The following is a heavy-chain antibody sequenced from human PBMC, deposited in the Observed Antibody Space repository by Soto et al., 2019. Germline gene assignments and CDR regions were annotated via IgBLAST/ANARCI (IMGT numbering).Heavy chain of an antibody. D-gene: IGHD5-12*01. J-gene: IGHJ5*02. CDR2: IKPDNGDT. V-gene: IGHV1-18*04. Sequence: QLQLVQSGAEVERPGASVRVSCKAYGYPFSKYGISWIRQAPGQGLEWMGWIKPDNGDTNYAQKFQGRVTMTTDPSSITAYMELRSLRSDDAAVYYCATSYDAGFDLWGQGTLVSVSS. CDR1: GYPFSKYG. CDR3: ATSYDAGFDL.